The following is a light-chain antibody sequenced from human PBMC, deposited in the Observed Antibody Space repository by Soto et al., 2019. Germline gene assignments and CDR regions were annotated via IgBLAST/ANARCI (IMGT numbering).Light chain of an antibody. Sequence: EIVLTQSPATLSLSPGERATLSCRASQSVSSCLAWYQQKPGQAPRLLIYDSSNRATGIPPRFSGSGSGTDFTLTISSLEPEDFAVYYCQQRSNWPPYTFGQGTKLEIK. J-gene: IGKJ2*01. CDR2: DSS. V-gene: IGKV3-11*01. CDR1: QSVSSC. CDR3: QQRSNWPPYT.